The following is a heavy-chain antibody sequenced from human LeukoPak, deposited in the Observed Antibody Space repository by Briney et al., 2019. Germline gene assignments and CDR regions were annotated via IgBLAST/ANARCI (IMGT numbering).Heavy chain of an antibody. Sequence: ASVKVSCKASGYTFTSYDINWVRQAPGQGIEWVGWMNPNRGNTVYAQKLQGRVTMTRNTSISTAYMELSSLRSEDTAVYYCASHYGDYNWGQGTLVTVSS. CDR2: MNPNRGNT. CDR1: GYTFTSYD. J-gene: IGHJ4*02. CDR3: ASHYGDYN. D-gene: IGHD4-17*01. V-gene: IGHV1-8*01.